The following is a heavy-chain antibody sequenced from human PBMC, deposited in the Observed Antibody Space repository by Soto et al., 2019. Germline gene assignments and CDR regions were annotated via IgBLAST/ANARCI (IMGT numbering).Heavy chain of an antibody. V-gene: IGHV3-7*03. J-gene: IGHJ4*02. D-gene: IGHD1-26*01. CDR3: ARSHWDSPFDY. Sequence: PGESLRLSCAASGFTFSSYWMSWVRQAPGKGLEWVANIKQDGSEKYYVDSVKGRFTISRDNAKNSLYLQMNSLRAEDTAVYYCARSHWDSPFDYWGQGTLVTVSS. CDR2: IKQDGSEK. CDR1: GFTFSSYW.